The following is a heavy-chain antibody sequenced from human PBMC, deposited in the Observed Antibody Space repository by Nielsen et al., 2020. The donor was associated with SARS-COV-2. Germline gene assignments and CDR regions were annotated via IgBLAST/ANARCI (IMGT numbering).Heavy chain of an antibody. V-gene: IGHV3-30*04. Sequence: GGSLRLSCAASGFTFSSYAMHWVRQAPGKGLEWVAVISYDGSNKYYADSVKGRFTISRDNSKNTPYLQMNSLRAEDTAVYYCAGGSGSSSYYFDYWGQGTLVTVSS. CDR1: GFTFSSYA. D-gene: IGHD3-10*01. J-gene: IGHJ4*02. CDR3: AGGSGSSSYYFDY. CDR2: ISYDGSNK.